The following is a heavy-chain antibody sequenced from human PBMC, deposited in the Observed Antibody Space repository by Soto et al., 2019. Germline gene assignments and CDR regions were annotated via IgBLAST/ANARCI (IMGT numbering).Heavy chain of an antibody. J-gene: IGHJ4*02. D-gene: IGHD1-26*01. CDR3: ARRCSGSYYDY. V-gene: IGHV3-23*01. CDR1: GFTFSSYA. Sequence: EVQLLESGGGLVQPGGSLRLSCAASGFTFSSYAMRWVRQAQVKGLEWVSAISGSGGSTYYADSVKGRFTISRDNSKNTLYLQMNSLRAEDTAVYYCARRCSGSYYDYWGQGTLVTVSS. CDR2: ISGSGGST.